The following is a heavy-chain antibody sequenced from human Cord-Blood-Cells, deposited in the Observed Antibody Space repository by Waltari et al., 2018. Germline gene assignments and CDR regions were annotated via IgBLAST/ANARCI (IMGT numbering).Heavy chain of an antibody. V-gene: IGHV1-69*01. J-gene: IGHJ2*01. CDR2: IIPIFGTA. CDR3: ARVGVRDIVVVPAAMGGYFDL. Sequence: QVQLVQSGAEVKKPGSSVKVSCKASGGTFSSYAISWVRQAPGQGLEWMGGIIPIFGTANDAQKFQGRVTITADESTSTAYMELSSLRSEDTAVYYCARVGVRDIVVVPAAMGGYFDLWGRGTLVTVSS. CDR1: GGTFSSYA. D-gene: IGHD2-2*01.